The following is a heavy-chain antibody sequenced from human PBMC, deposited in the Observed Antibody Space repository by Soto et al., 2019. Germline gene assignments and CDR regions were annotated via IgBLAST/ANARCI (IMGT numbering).Heavy chain of an antibody. CDR1: GGSITSSYY. V-gene: IGHV4-59*08. J-gene: IGHJ4*02. CDR2: IYYSGST. CDR3: ARTDYYDRQYFDY. D-gene: IGHD3-22*01. Sequence: SETLSLTCAVSGGSITSSYYWSWIRQPPGKGLEWIGYIYYSGSTNYNPSLKSRVTISVDTSKNQFSLKLSSVTAADTAVYYCARTDYYDRQYFDYWGQGTLVTVS.